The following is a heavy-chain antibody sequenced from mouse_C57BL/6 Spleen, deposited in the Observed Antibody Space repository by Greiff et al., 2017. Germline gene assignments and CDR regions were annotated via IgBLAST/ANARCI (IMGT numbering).Heavy chain of an antibody. CDR2: IDPSDSET. Sequence: QVQLQQPGAELVRPGSSVKLSCKASGYTFTSYWMHWVKQRPIQGLEWIGNIDPSDSETHYNRKFKDKATLTVDKSSSTAYMQLSSLTSEDSAVYDGARSMITNWYFDVWGTGTTVTVSS. CDR3: ARSMITNWYFDV. D-gene: IGHD2-4*01. J-gene: IGHJ1*03. V-gene: IGHV1-52*01. CDR1: GYTFTSYW.